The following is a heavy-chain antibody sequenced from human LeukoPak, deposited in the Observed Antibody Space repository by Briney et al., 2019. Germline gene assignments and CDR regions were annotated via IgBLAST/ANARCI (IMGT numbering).Heavy chain of an antibody. D-gene: IGHD6-13*01. CDR2: IYYSGST. CDR1: GGSISSYY. V-gene: IGHV4-59*01. J-gene: IGHJ4*02. CDR3: ARDLIAAAGGLDY. Sequence: SETLSLTCTVSGGSISSYYWSWIRQPPGKGLEWIGYIYYSGSTNYNPSLKSRVTISLLTSKNQFSLKLSSVTAADTAVYYCARDLIAAAGGLDYWGQGTLVTVSS.